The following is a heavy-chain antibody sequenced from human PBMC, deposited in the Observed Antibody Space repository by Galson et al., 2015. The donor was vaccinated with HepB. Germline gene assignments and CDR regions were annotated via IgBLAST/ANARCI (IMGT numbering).Heavy chain of an antibody. Sequence: SLRLSCAASGFTFSSYGMHWVRQAPGKGLEWVAVISYDGSNKYYADSVKGRFTISRDNSKNTLYLQMNSLRAEDTAVYYCAKARGMSTYYYYGMDVWGQGTTVTVSS. V-gene: IGHV3-30*18. D-gene: IGHD1-14*01. CDR1: GFTFSSYG. CDR2: ISYDGSNK. CDR3: AKARGMSTYYYYGMDV. J-gene: IGHJ6*02.